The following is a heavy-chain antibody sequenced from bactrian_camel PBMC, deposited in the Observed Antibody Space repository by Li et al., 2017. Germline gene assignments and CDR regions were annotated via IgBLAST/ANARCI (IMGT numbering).Heavy chain of an antibody. V-gene: IGHV3S55*01. Sequence: QVQLVESGGGSVQAGGTLRLSCLASINFADDDMGWYRQAEGNECELVASIGRDGTSYYADSVKGRFTISRDNAKNTLYLQMNSLKPEDTAMYYCAAALVACHLGPFGYWGQGTQVTVS. CDR2: IGRDGTS. D-gene: IGHD2*01. CDR3: AAALVACHLGPFGY. CDR1: INFADDD. J-gene: IGHJ6*01.